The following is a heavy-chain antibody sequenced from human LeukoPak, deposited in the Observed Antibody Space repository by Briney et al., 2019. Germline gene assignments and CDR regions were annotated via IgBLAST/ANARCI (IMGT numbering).Heavy chain of an antibody. Sequence: SVKVSCKASGGTFSSYAISWVRQAPGQGLEWMGGIIPIFGTANYAQKFQGRVTITADESTSTAYMELSSLRSEDTAVYYCARYYDFWSGSPGWFDPWGQGTLVTVSS. CDR1: GGTFSSYA. CDR2: IIPIFGTA. J-gene: IGHJ5*02. CDR3: ARYYDFWSGSPGWFDP. V-gene: IGHV1-69*13. D-gene: IGHD3-3*01.